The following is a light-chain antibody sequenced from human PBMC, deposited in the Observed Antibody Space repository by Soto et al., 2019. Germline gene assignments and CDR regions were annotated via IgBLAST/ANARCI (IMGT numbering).Light chain of an antibody. Sequence: QSALTQPASVSGSPGQSITIACTGTNSDVGGYNSVSWYQLHPGKAPRLVIYDVSIQPPAVSDRFSGSTSGNTASLTISGLQAEDEAEYYCSSYTATRTVVFGGGTKLTVL. CDR3: SSYTATRTVV. CDR1: NSDVGGYNS. CDR2: DVS. V-gene: IGLV2-14*03. J-gene: IGLJ3*02.